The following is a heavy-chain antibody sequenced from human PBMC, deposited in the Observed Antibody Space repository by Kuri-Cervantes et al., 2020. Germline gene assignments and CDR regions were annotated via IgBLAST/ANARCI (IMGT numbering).Heavy chain of an antibody. J-gene: IGHJ4*03. V-gene: IGHV4-34*01. CDR3: ARHRDEVVIDFDY. Sequence: GSLRLSCAVYGGSFSGYYWSWIRQPPGKGLEWIGEINHSGGTNYNPSLKSRVTISVDTSKNQFSLKLSSVTAADTAVYYCARHRDEVVIDFDYWGQGTTVTVSS. CDR1: GGSFSGYY. D-gene: IGHD3-22*01. CDR2: INHSGGT.